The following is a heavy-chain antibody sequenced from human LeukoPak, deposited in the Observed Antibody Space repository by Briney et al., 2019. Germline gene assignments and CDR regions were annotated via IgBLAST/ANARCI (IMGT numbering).Heavy chain of an antibody. CDR1: GLTFSSYG. Sequence: GGSLRLSCAASGLTFSSYGMHWVRQAPGKGLEGVAVIWYDGSNKYYADSVKGRFTISRDNSKNTLYLQMNSLRAEDTAVYYCASSYLSGGAFDIWGQGTMVTVSS. V-gene: IGHV3-33*01. J-gene: IGHJ3*02. D-gene: IGHD1-26*01. CDR2: IWYDGSNK. CDR3: ASSYLSGGAFDI.